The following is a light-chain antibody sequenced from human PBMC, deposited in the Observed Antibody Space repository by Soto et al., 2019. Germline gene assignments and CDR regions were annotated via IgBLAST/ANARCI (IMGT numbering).Light chain of an antibody. Sequence: EIVLTQSPGTLSFAPGDRATLSCRASQSVSSSYLAWYQQKPGQAPGLLIYGASSRATGIPDRFSGSGSGTDFTLTISRLEPEDFAVYYCQQYGRSPCTFGQGTKVDIX. V-gene: IGKV3-20*01. CDR2: GAS. J-gene: IGKJ1*01. CDR3: QQYGRSPCT. CDR1: QSVSSSY.